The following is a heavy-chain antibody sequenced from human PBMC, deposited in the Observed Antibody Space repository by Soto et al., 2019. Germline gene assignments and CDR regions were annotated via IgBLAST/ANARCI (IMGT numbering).Heavy chain of an antibody. CDR2: INPSGGST. Sequence: QVQLVQSGAEGKKPGASVKVSCKASGYTFTSYYIHWVRQAPGQGLEWMGIINPSGGSTSNPQKSQRTATRARDTSTSTVYRERSSLRSGDTAVYHCARDGVSRILVARGAFGIWGHGTMVTVSP. D-gene: IGHD3-22*01. V-gene: IGHV1-46*01. CDR3: ARDGVSRILVARGAFGI. J-gene: IGHJ3*02. CDR1: GYTFTSYY.